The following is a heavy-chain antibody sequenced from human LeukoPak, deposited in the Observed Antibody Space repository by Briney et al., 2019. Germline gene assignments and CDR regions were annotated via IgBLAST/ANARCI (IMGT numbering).Heavy chain of an antibody. CDR2: IYYSGST. CDR1: GGSISSSSYY. V-gene: IGHV4-39*07. J-gene: IGHJ4*02. Sequence: SETLSLTCTVSGGSISSSSYYWGWIRQPPGKGLEWIGSIYYSGSTYYNPSLKSRVTISVDTSKNQFSLKLSSVTAADTAVYYCARWSYDSSGYLDYWGQGTLVTVSS. CDR3: ARWSYDSSGYLDY. D-gene: IGHD3-22*01.